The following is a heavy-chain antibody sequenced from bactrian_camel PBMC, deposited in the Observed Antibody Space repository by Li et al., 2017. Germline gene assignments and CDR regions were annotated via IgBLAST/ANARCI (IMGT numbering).Heavy chain of an antibody. CDR1: GNTYSSYA. CDR3: AAAPAPIWGSRLQAHDFGY. V-gene: IGHV3S31*01. D-gene: IGHD6*01. Sequence: DVQLVESGGGSVQSGGSPRLSCAVSGNTYSSYAMSWVRQAPGKGLEWVSAIPNGGGSTYYADSVKGRFTISRDNAKNTLYLQLNSLKTEDTAMYYCAAAPAPIWGSRLQAHDFGYWGQGTQVTVS. J-gene: IGHJ6*01. CDR2: IPNGGGST.